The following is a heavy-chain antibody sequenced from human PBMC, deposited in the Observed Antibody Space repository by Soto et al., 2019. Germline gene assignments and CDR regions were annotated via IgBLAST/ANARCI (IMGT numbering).Heavy chain of an antibody. CDR2: IWYDGSNK. J-gene: IGHJ4*02. CDR1: GFTFSSYG. V-gene: IGHV3-33*01. Sequence: QVQLVESGGGVVQPGRSLRLSCAASGFTFSSYGMHWVRQAPGKGLEWVAVIWYDGSNKYYADSVKGRFTISRDNSKNTLYLQMNSLRAEDTAVYYCARDLHRVAGLLSFIDYWGQGTLVTVSS. D-gene: IGHD6-19*01. CDR3: ARDLHRVAGLLSFIDY.